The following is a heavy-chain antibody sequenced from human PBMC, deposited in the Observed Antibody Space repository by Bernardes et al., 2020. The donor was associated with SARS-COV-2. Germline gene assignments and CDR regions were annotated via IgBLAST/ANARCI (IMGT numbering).Heavy chain of an antibody. CDR2: IYPSGST. CDR1: GGSIYSGSYY. Sequence: SETLSLTCTVSGGSIYSGSYYWSWLRQPAGKGLEWIGRIYPSGSTNYNPSLKSRVTISVDTSKNQFSLKLSSVTAADTAVYYCARDFWRHIVLMVYEGYYGMDVWGQGTTVTVSS. D-gene: IGHD2-8*01. CDR3: ARDFWRHIVLMVYEGYYGMDV. V-gene: IGHV4-61*02. J-gene: IGHJ6*02.